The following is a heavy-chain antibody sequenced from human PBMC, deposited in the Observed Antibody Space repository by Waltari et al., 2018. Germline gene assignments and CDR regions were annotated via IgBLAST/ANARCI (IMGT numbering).Heavy chain of an antibody. CDR1: GYTFTDSY. D-gene: IGHD1-26*01. Sequence: QVQLVQSGAEVRKHGASVKVSCKTSGYTFTDSYIHWVRQAPGQGLEWMGRMNPNNNYPIYEQKFQGRVTMTRDTSITTAYMELSSLTSDDTALYYCVTQRPWEDYWGQGTRVTVSP. CDR2: MNPNNNYP. CDR3: VTQRPWEDY. V-gene: IGHV1-2*06. J-gene: IGHJ4*02.